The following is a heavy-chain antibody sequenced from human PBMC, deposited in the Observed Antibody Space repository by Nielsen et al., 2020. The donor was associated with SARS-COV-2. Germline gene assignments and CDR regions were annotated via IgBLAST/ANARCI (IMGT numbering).Heavy chain of an antibody. CDR1: GYTFTSYA. J-gene: IGHJ6*03. CDR2: INAGNGNT. V-gene: IGHV1-3*01. Sequence: ASVKVSCKASGYTFTSYAMHWVRQAPGQRLEWMGWINAGNGNTKYSQKFQGRVTITRDTSASTAYMELSSLRSEDTAVYYCARNLGPAYYYYMDVWGKGTTVTVSS. CDR3: ARNLGPAYYYYMDV.